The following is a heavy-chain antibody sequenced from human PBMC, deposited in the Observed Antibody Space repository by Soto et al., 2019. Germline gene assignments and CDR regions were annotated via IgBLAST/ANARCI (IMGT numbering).Heavy chain of an antibody. CDR3: ARDPGGLEPSHFDY. J-gene: IGHJ4*02. D-gene: IGHD1-1*01. CDR1: GGSVSSGSYY. CDR2: IYYSGST. V-gene: IGHV4-61*01. Sequence: QVQLQESGPGLVKPSETLSLTCTVSGGSVSSGSYYWSWIRQPPGKGLEWIGYIYYSGSTNYNPSLKSRVTISVDTSKNQFSLKLSSVTAADTAVYYCARDPGGLEPSHFDYWGQGTLVTVSS.